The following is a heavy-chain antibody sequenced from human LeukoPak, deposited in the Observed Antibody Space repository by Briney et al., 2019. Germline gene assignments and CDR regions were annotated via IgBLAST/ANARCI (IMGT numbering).Heavy chain of an antibody. V-gene: IGHV1-2*02. CDR2: INPNTAGT. Sequence: ASVKVSCKASGYTFTGYYFHWVRQAPGQGLEWMAWINPNTAGTNYAQKFLGRVTLTWDTSISTAYMELNSLTSDDTAVYYCATSDGDSTAGYYYYMRVWGKGTSVTVSS. D-gene: IGHD2-15*01. CDR1: GYTFTGYY. J-gene: IGHJ6*03. CDR3: ATSDGDSTAGYYYYMRV.